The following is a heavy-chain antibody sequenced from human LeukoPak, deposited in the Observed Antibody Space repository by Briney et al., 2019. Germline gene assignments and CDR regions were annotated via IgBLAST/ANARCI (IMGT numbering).Heavy chain of an antibody. CDR2: ISGSGGST. V-gene: IGHV3-23*01. J-gene: IGHJ4*02. CDR3: AKDGWRYFDSTPEGYFDY. D-gene: IGHD3-9*01. CDR1: GFTFSDYY. Sequence: GGSLRLSCAASGFTFSDYYMSWVRQAPGKGLEWVSAISGSGGSTYYADSVKGRFTISRDNSKNTLYLQMNSLRAEDTAVYYCAKDGWRYFDSTPEGYFDYWGQGTLVTVSS.